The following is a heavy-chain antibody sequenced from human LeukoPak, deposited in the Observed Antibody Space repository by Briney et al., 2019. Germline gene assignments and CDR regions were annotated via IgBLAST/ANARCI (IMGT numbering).Heavy chain of an antibody. CDR2: ISGSGGST. D-gene: IGHD7-27*01. CDR1: GFTFSSHH. CDR3: ASLTGDHDY. Sequence: GGSLRLSCAASGFTFSSHHMNWVRQAPGKGLEWVSAISGSGGSTYYADSVKGRLTISRDNSKNTLYLQMNSLRAEDTAVYYCASLTGDHDYWGQGTLVTVSS. J-gene: IGHJ4*02. V-gene: IGHV3-23*01.